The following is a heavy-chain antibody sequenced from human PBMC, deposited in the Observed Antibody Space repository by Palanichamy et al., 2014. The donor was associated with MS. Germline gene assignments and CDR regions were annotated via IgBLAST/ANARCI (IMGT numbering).Heavy chain of an antibody. CDR2: IYYSGST. CDR3: ARDRGIAAAGHWYFDL. D-gene: IGHD6-13*01. J-gene: IGHJ2*01. Sequence: QVQLQESGPGLVKPSETLSLTCTVSGGSISSYYWSWIRQPPGKGLEWIGYIYYSGSTNYNPSLKSRVTISVDTSKNQFSLKLSSVTAADTAVYYCARDRGIAAAGHWYFDLWGRGTLVTVSS. V-gene: IGHV4-59*01. CDR1: GGSISSYY.